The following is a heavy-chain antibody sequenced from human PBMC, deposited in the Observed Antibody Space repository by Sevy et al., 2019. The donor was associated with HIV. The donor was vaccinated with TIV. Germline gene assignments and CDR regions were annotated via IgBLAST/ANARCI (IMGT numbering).Heavy chain of an antibody. CDR1: GFSFSSYA. CDR2: IIGSGVRT. CDR3: ANDFHEYGDFYFDY. V-gene: IGHV3-23*01. Sequence: GGSLRLSCTASGFSFSSYAMSWVRQAPGKGLEWVSTIIGSGVRTYSADSVKGRFTISRDNSKNTLYLQMTSLRAVDTAGYYCANDFHEYGDFYFDYWGRGTLVTVSS. J-gene: IGHJ4*02. D-gene: IGHD4-17*01.